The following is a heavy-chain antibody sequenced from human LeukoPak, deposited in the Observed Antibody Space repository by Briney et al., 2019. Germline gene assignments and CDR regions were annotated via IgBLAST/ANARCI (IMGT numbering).Heavy chain of an antibody. V-gene: IGHV3-23*01. D-gene: IGHD6-13*01. Sequence: GGSLRLSCSVSGLTFYTYAMSWVRQAPGKGLEWVSAISGRDGRTYYTDSVKGRFTISRDNSKNTLYLMNSLRAEDTAVYYCCTSPSFGSSWYQFNYWGQGALVIVSS. CDR2: ISGRDGRT. CDR3: CTSPSFGSSWYQFNY. J-gene: IGHJ4*02. CDR1: GLTFYTYA.